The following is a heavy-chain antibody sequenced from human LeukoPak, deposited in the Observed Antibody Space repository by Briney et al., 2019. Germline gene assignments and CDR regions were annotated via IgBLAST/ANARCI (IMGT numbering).Heavy chain of an antibody. D-gene: IGHD3-22*01. J-gene: IGHJ4*02. V-gene: IGHV5-51*01. Sequence: GESLKISCKGSGSSFTSYWIGWVRQMPGKGLEWMGIIYPGDSDTRYSPSFQGQVTISADKSISTAYLQWSSLKASDTAMYYCARIGFYYDSSGPKVFDYWGQGTLVTVSS. CDR1: GSSFTSYW. CDR3: ARIGFYYDSSGPKVFDY. CDR2: IYPGDSDT.